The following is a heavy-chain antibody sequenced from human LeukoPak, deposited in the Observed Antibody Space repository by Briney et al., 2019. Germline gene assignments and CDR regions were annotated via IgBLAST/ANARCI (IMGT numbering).Heavy chain of an antibody. CDR3: ARGPPNWGYDY. CDR1: GYTFTSYD. V-gene: IGHV1-8*01. D-gene: IGHD7-27*01. CDR2: MSPNSGDT. J-gene: IGHJ4*02. Sequence: ASGYTFTSYDFNWVRQATGQRPEWMGWMSPNSGDTGYAQKFQDRVTMTRNTSISTAYMELSSLRSDDTAVYYCARGPPNWGYDYWGPGTLVTVSS.